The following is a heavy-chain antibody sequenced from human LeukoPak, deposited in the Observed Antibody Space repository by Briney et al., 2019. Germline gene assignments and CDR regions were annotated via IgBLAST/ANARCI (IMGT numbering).Heavy chain of an antibody. D-gene: IGHD3-3*01. CDR2: INPNSGGT. CDR3: AREINMGYDFWSGPPGDAFDI. J-gene: IGHJ3*02. V-gene: IGHV1-2*02. Sequence: ASVKVSCKASGYTFTGYYIHWVRQAPGQGLEWMGWINPNSGGTNYAQKFQGRVTMTRDTSISTAYMELSRLRSDDTAVYYCAREINMGYDFWSGPPGDAFDIWGQGTMVTVSS. CDR1: GYTFTGYY.